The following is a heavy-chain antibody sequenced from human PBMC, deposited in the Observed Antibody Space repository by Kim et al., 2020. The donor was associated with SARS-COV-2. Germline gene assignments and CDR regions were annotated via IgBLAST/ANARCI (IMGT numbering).Heavy chain of an antibody. J-gene: IGHJ6*02. CDR2: INAGNGNT. CDR3: ARVILRQWLVHGMDV. Sequence: ASVKVSCKASGYTFTSYAMHWVRQAPGQRLEWMGWINAGNGNTKYSQKFQGRVTITRDTSASTAYMELSSLRSEDTAVYYCARVILRQWLVHGMDVWGQGTTVTVSS. D-gene: IGHD6-19*01. CDR1: GYTFTSYA. V-gene: IGHV1-3*01.